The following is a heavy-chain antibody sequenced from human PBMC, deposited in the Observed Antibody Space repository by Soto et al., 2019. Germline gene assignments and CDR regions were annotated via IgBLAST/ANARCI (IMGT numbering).Heavy chain of an antibody. CDR1: GFTVSNNY. V-gene: IGHV3-66*01. CDR3: ARGEGSGSNALGH. D-gene: IGHD3-16*01. J-gene: IGHJ4*02. CDR2: IQDGGST. Sequence: PGGSLRLSCAASGFTVSNNYMTWVRQAPGKGLEWVAVIQDGGSTSYADSVSDRFTISRDNAKNTVFLEMNSLRPEDTAVYFCARGEGSGSNALGHWGQGTLVTVSS.